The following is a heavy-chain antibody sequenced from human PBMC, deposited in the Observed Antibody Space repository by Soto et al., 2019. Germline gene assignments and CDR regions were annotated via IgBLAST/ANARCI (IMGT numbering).Heavy chain of an antibody. CDR3: ARESRDYYYYGMDV. CDR1: GGSISSGGYY. CDR2: IYYSGST. Sequence: SETLSLTCTVSGGSISSGGYYWSWIRQHPGKGLEWIGYIYYSGSTYYNPSLKSRVTISVDTSKNQFSLKLSSVTAADTAVYYCARESRDYYYYGMDVWGQGTTVTVSS. V-gene: IGHV4-31*03. J-gene: IGHJ6*02.